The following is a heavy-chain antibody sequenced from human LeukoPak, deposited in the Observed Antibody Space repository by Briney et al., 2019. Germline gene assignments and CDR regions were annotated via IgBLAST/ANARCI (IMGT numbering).Heavy chain of an antibody. CDR1: GDSITSYY. Sequence: SQTLSLTCTVSGDSITSYYWSWIRQPPGKGLEWIGYIYYSGDTNYNPSLKSRVTMSVDTSKNQFSLNLTSVTAADTAFYYCARVGVPTHRGYFLNWGQGTLVTVSS. CDR2: IYYSGDT. J-gene: IGHJ1*01. D-gene: IGHD3-10*01. CDR3: ARVGVPTHRGYFLN. V-gene: IGHV4-59*01.